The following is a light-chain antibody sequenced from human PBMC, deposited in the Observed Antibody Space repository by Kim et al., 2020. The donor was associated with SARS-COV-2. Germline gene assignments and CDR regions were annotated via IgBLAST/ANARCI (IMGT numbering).Light chain of an antibody. Sequence: QSALTQPRSVSGSPGQSVSISCTGTSSGVADYVSWYQQHPGKAPQFLIYYVTHRPSGVPDRFSGSRSGNTASLIISGLQAEDEADYYCSSNPGGHTWVFGGGTKLTVL. CDR2: YVT. CDR1: SSGVADY. J-gene: IGLJ3*02. CDR3: SSNPGGHTWV. V-gene: IGLV2-11*01.